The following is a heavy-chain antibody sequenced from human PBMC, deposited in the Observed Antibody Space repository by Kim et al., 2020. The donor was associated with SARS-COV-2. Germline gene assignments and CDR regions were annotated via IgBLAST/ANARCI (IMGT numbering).Heavy chain of an antibody. D-gene: IGHD6-13*01. Sequence: QGFTGRFVFSLDTSVSTAYLQISSLKAEDTAVYYCARVLEEQQLGTLFDYWGQGTLVTVSS. V-gene: IGHV7-4-1*02. CDR3: ARVLEEQQLGTLFDY. J-gene: IGHJ4*02.